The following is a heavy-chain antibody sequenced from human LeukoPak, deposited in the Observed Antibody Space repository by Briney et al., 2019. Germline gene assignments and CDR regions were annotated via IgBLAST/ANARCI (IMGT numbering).Heavy chain of an antibody. Sequence: GGSLRLSCATSGFTFSTYAIHWVRQAPGKGLEWVAVIWYDGSNEHYVDSVKGRFTISRDNSRKTLYLQMNSLRVEDTAVYYCAREVDCSGGRCYRGEFDYWGQGTLVTASS. CDR3: AREVDCSGGRCYRGEFDY. CDR2: IWYDGSNE. J-gene: IGHJ4*02. V-gene: IGHV3-33*01. D-gene: IGHD2-15*01. CDR1: GFTFSTYA.